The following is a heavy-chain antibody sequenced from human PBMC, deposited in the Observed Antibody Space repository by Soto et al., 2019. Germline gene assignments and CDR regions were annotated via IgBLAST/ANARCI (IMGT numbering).Heavy chain of an antibody. CDR3: ARGTSSGYYYMDV. J-gene: IGHJ6*03. CDR2: IGTAGDT. Sequence: EVQLVESGGGLVQPGGSLRLSCAASGFTFSSYDMHWVRQATGKGLEWVSAIGTAGDTYYPGSVKGRFTISRENAKNSLYLQMNSLRAGDTAVYYCARGTSSGYYYMDVWGKGTTVIVSS. CDR1: GFTFSSYD. D-gene: IGHD6-19*01. V-gene: IGHV3-13*01.